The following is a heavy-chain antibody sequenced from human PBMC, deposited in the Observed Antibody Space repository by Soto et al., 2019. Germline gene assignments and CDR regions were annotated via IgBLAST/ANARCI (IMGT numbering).Heavy chain of an antibody. V-gene: IGHV3-11*01. D-gene: IGHD2-2*02. CDR3: VREGRSSTSCNTGCAFDI. CDR1: GFTSWDYH. CDR2: ISRSGSPI. Sequence: GGSLRLSCAASGFTSWDYHMSWIRQAPGKGLERVSSISRSGSPIYYADSVKGLCTISRDNAENSLYLQMNSLRAEDTAVYYCVREGRSSTSCNTGCAFDIWG. J-gene: IGHJ3*02.